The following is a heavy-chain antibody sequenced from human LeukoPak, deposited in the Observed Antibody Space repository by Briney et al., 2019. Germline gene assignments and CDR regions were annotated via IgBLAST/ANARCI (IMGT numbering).Heavy chain of an antibody. Sequence: ASVKVSCKASGYTFTGYYMHWLRQAPGQGLEWMGWINPNSGGTNYAQKFQGRVTMTRDTSISTAYMELSRLRSDDTAVYYCARVNCTNGVCYRLIDYWGQGTLVTVSS. D-gene: IGHD2-8*01. V-gene: IGHV1-2*02. CDR1: GYTFTGYY. CDR2: INPNSGGT. J-gene: IGHJ4*02. CDR3: ARVNCTNGVCYRLIDY.